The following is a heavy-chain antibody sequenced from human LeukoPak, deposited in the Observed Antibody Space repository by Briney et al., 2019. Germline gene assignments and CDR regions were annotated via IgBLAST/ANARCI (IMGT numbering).Heavy chain of an antibody. CDR1: GFAFSTYA. D-gene: IGHD2-21*01. CDR3: AKNRALHEIDY. Sequence: PGGSLRLSCAASGFAFSTYAMSWVRQAPGRGLECVSGIIGSGGSTYYADSVRGRFTISRDNSKNTLHLQMNSLIAGDTAIYYCAKNRALHEIDYWGQGTLVTVSS. V-gene: IGHV3-23*01. CDR2: IIGSGGST. J-gene: IGHJ4*02.